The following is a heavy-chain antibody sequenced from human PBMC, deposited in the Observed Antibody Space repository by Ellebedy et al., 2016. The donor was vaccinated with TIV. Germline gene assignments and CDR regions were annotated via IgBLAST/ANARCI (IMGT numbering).Heavy chain of an antibody. CDR2: IYYSGRT. J-gene: IGHJ4*02. D-gene: IGHD2-15*01. CDR3: ARKRDGSYIDY. CDR1: GGSISSDY. Sequence: SETLSLXXTVSGGSISSDYWNWTRQPPGKGLEWIGFIYYSGRTNYNPSLKSRVTISVDTSKNQFSLKLNSVTAADTAVYYCARKRDGSYIDYWGQGTLVTVSS. V-gene: IGHV4-59*01.